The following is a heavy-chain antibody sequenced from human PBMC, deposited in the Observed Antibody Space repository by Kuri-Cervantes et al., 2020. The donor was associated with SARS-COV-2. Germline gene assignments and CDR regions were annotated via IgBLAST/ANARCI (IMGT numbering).Heavy chain of an antibody. D-gene: IGHD3-3*01. CDR3: ARDGGKGAVWSGYFDL. J-gene: IGHJ4*02. Sequence: GESLKISCAASGFTFSSYSMNWVRQAPGKGLEWVSVVYGTNKTYYSDSVKGRFTSARDDSKNMVFLQMNSLRAEDTGVYYCARDGGKGAVWSGYFDLWGQGTLVTVSS. CDR2: VYGTNKT. CDR1: GFTFSSYS. V-gene: IGHV3-53*01.